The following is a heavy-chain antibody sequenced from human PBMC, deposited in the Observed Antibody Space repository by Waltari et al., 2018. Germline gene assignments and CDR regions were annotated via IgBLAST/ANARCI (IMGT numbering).Heavy chain of an antibody. J-gene: IGHJ5*02. CDR2: MYYSGST. CDR3: ARQRGYCSGGSCYTPPDWFDP. V-gene: IGHV4-39*01. CDR1: GGSIRSSSHF. D-gene: IGHD2-15*01. Sequence: QLQLQESGPGLVKPSETLSLSCTVSGGSIRSSSHFWGWIRQSPGKGLEWIGSMYYSGSTYYNPSLKSRVTISVDTSKNKFSRKLRSVTAADTAVFYCARQRGYCSGGSCYTPPDWFDPWGQGILITVSS.